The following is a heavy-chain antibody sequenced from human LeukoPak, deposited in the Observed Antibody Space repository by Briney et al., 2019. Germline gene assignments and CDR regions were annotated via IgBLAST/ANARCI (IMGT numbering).Heavy chain of an antibody. V-gene: IGHV3-43*01. CDR1: GFTFDDNT. Sequence: PGGSLRLSCAASGFTFDDNTMHWVRQTPGRGLEWASFITWKSHRTHYADSVRGRFTVSRDNSKDSMHLGMNSLKTEDTGLYHCASEVGYRSLGYLGQGTLVTVSS. CDR2: ITWKSHRT. J-gene: IGHJ4*02. D-gene: IGHD3-3*01. CDR3: ASEVGYRSLGY.